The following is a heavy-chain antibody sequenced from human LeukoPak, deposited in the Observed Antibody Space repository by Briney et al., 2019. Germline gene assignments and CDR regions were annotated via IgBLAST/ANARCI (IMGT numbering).Heavy chain of an antibody. CDR2: ISSSSSYI. D-gene: IGHD6-13*01. CDR3: AKDPRRYSRTGGYFDY. Sequence: GGSLRLSCAASGFTFSSYSMNWVRQAPGKGLKWVSSISSSSSYIYYADSVKGRFTISRDNAKNSLYLQMNSLRAEDTAVYYCAKDPRRYSRTGGYFDYWGQGTLVTVSS. CDR1: GFTFSSYS. J-gene: IGHJ4*02. V-gene: IGHV3-21*01.